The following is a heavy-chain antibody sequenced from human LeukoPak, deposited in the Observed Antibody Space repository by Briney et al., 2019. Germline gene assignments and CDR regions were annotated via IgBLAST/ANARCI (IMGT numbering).Heavy chain of an antibody. V-gene: IGHV4-59*08. CDR1: GGSISSYY. CDR2: IYYSGST. D-gene: IGHD3-9*01. J-gene: IGHJ3*02. CDR3: ARHGRGHYDILTGYGFGAFDI. Sequence: SETLSLTCTVSGGSISSYYWSWIRQPPGKGLEWIGYIYYSGSTNYNPSLKSRVTISVDTSKNQFSLKLSSVTAADTAVYHCARHGRGHYDILTGYGFGAFDIWGQGTMVTVSS.